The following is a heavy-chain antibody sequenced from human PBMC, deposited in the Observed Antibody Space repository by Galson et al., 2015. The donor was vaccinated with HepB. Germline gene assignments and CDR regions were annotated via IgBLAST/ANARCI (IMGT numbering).Heavy chain of an antibody. CDR3: ARQYPARYYYYYMDV. D-gene: IGHD6-6*01. J-gene: IGHJ6*03. Sequence: SVKVSCKASGGTFSSYAISWVRQAPGQGLEWMGGIIPIFGTANYAQKFQGRVTITADESTSTAYMELSSLRSEDTAVYYCARQYPARYYYYYMDVWGKGTTVTVSS. CDR2: IIPIFGTA. CDR1: GGTFSSYA. V-gene: IGHV1-69*13.